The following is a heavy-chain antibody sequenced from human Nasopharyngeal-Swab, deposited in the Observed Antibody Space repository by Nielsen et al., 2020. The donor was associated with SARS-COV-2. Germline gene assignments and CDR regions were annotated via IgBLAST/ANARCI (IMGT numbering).Heavy chain of an antibody. CDR3: AKDRDSGDDSGEYYHYYGMDV. Sequence: GESLKISCSASGFIFKNYAMNWVRQAPGRGLEWVSAISGADDSTKYADSVKGRFTISRDNSKNTLGLQMNSLRAEDTAMYYCAKDRDSGDDSGEYYHYYGMDVWGQGTTVTVSS. CDR1: GFIFKNYA. V-gene: IGHV3-23*01. CDR2: ISGADDST. D-gene: IGHD5-12*01. J-gene: IGHJ6*02.